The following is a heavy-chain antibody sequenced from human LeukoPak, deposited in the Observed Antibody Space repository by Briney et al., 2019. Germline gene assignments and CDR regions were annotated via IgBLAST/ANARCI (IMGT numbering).Heavy chain of an antibody. V-gene: IGHV3-23*01. J-gene: IGHJ4*02. Sequence: GGSLRLSCAASGFTFSSYGMSWVHQAPGKGLEWVSDISGSGGSTYYADSVKGRFTISRDNAKNSLYLQMNSLRAEDTAVYYCARDMLRSGSGYPFDYWGQGTLVTVSS. CDR3: ARDMLRSGSGYPFDY. CDR2: ISGSGGST. D-gene: IGHD3-22*01. CDR1: GFTFSSYG.